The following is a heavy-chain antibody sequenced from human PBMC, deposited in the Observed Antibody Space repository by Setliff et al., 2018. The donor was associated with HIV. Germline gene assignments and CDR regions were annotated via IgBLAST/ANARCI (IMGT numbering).Heavy chain of an antibody. V-gene: IGHV3-30*02. D-gene: IGHD3-16*02. J-gene: IGHJ6*03. CDR2: IRFDGSNK. CDR3: AKETPGYDYVWGSYRNYYMDV. CDR1: GFTFSSYG. Sequence: GGSLRLSCAASGFTFSSYGMHWVRQAPGKGLEWVAFIRFDGSNKYYADSVKGRFTISRDNSKNTLYLQMNSLRAEDTAVYYCAKETPGYDYVWGSYRNYYMDVWGKGTTVTV.